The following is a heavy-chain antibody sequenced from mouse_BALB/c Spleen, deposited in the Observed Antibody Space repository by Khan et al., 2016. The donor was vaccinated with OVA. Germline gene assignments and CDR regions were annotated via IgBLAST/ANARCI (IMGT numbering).Heavy chain of an antibody. D-gene: IGHD1-1*01. Sequence: EVALVESGGDLVQPGGSLKLSCAASGFTFSRYTMSWVRQTPEKRLEWVAFISHGGGSTYYPDTVKGRFTISRDNAKNTLYLQMNSLKSEDTAMYYCARPSTTKYDYVMDYWGQGTSVTVSS. J-gene: IGHJ4*01. CDR1: GFTFSRYT. CDR2: ISHGGGST. CDR3: ARPSTTKYDYVMDY. V-gene: IGHV5-12-2*01.